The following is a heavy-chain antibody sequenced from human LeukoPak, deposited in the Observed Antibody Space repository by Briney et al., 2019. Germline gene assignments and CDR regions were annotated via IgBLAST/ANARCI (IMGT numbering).Heavy chain of an antibody. V-gene: IGHV4-59*12. J-gene: IGHJ6*03. CDR2: IHYSGAT. CDR1: GGSISYDY. CDR3: ARDSNGDYVDYYYYYMDV. Sequence: SETLSLTCTVSGGSISYDYWSWIRQSPGKRLEWIGYIHYSGATNYSPSLKSRVTISVDTSKNQFSLKLSSVTAADTAVYYCARDSNGDYVDYYYYYMDVWGKGTTVTVSS. D-gene: IGHD4-17*01.